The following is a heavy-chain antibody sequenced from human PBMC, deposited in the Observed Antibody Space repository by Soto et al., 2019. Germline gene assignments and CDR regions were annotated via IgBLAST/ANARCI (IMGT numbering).Heavy chain of an antibody. D-gene: IGHD2-15*01. CDR2: ILHTGST. V-gene: IGHV4-4*02. J-gene: IGHJ4*02. Sequence: PSQPLSLPCGVAYDSFRDVDWWTWDRQPPGKGLEWIGDILHTGSTDYSPSLRSRVTISIDTSRKEFSLNLTSVTATDTAVYYCARSPRRVDGKWYLDYWGQGVLVTVSS. CDR3: ARSPRRVDGKWYLDY. CDR1: YDSFRDVDW.